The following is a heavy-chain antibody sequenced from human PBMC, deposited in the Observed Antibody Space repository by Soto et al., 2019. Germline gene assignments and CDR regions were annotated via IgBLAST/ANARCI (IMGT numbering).Heavy chain of an antibody. CDR2: IYYSGST. V-gene: IGHV4-61*01. CDR3: ARVHGLDRGSFDI. CDR1: GGSVGSGSYY. D-gene: IGHD1-1*01. Sequence: SETLSLTCTVYGGSVGSGSYYWSWIRQPPGKGLEWIGYIYYSGSTNYNPSLKSRVTISVDTSKNQFSLKLSSVTAADTAGYYCARVHGLDRGSFDIWGQGTMVTVSS. J-gene: IGHJ3*02.